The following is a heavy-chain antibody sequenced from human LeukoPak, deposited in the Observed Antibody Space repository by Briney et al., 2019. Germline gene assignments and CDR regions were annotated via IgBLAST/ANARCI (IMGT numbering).Heavy chain of an antibody. V-gene: IGHV4-59*12. CDR3: AREDGRWEILGGFDY. CDR2: IYFSGST. Sequence: SETLSLTCTVSGGSISSYYWSLLRQPPGQGLDWIGSIYFSGSTNSNPPLESRGTVSVDTSQNQFSLKLSSVTAADTAVYYCAREDGRWEILGGFDYWGQGTLVTVSS. J-gene: IGHJ4*02. CDR1: GGSISSYY. D-gene: IGHD1-26*01.